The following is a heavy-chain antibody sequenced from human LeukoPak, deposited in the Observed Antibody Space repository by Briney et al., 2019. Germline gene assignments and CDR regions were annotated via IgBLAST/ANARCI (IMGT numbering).Heavy chain of an antibody. CDR2: ISSSGSTI. CDR1: GFTFSSYE. D-gene: IGHD5-12*01. J-gene: IGHJ3*02. V-gene: IGHV3-48*03. CDR3: ARAPGIVATTDRRGPFDI. Sequence: HTGGSLRLSCAASGFTFSSYEMNWVRQAPGKGLEWVSYISSSGSTIYYADSVKGRFTISRDNAKNSLYLQMNSLRAEDTAVYYCARAPGIVATTDRRGPFDIWGQGTMVTVSS.